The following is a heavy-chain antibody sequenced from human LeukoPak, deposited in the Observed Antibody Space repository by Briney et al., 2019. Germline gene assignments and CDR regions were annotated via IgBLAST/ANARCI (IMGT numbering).Heavy chain of an antibody. V-gene: IGHV3-48*01. J-gene: IGHJ6*03. Sequence: GGSLRLSCAASGFTFISFSMNWVRQAPGKGLEGVSYISSSGNTMYYADFVKGRFTISRDNAKNSLYLQMNSLRAEDTAVYYCARVYCSSTSCYGRYMDVWGKGTTVTISS. CDR1: GFTFISFS. D-gene: IGHD2-2*01. CDR3: ARVYCSSTSCYGRYMDV. CDR2: ISSSGNTM.